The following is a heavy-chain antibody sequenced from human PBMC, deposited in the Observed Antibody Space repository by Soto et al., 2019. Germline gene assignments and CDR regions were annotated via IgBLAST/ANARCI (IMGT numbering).Heavy chain of an antibody. CDR2: IYYSGST. J-gene: IGHJ4*02. Sequence: SETLSLTCTVSGGSISSGGYYWSWIRQHPGKGLEWIGYIYYSGSTYYNPSLKSRVTISVDTSKNQFSLKLSSVTAADTAVYYCARDGYRGYDVGFDYWGQGTLVTVAS. D-gene: IGHD5-12*01. V-gene: IGHV4-31*03. CDR3: ARDGYRGYDVGFDY. CDR1: GGSISSGGYY.